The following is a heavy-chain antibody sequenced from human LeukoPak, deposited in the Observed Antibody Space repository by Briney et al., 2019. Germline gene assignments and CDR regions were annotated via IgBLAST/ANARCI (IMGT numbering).Heavy chain of an antibody. V-gene: IGHV1-8*01. Sequence: ASVKVSCKASGYTFTSYDINWVRHATGQGLEWMGWMNPNSGNTGYAQKFQGRVTMTRNTSISTAYMELSSLRSEDTAVYYCARGLDIVVVTAIPYYYYYMDVWGKGTTVTISS. CDR2: MNPNSGNT. J-gene: IGHJ6*03. CDR1: GYTFTSYD. CDR3: ARGLDIVVVTAIPYYYYYMDV. D-gene: IGHD2-21*02.